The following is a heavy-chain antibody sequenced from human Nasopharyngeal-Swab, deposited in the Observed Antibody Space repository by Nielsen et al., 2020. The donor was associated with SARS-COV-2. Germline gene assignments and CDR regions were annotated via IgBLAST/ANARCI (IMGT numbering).Heavy chain of an antibody. CDR2: IWYDGSNK. CDR1: GFTFSSYG. CDR3: ARTFNLRGIAEAGNVGDL. V-gene: IGHV3-33*01. D-gene: IGHD6-19*01. Sequence: GGSLRLSCAASGFTFSSYGMHWVRQAPGKGLEWVAVIWYDGSNKYYADSVKGRFTISRDNSKNTLYLQMNSLRAEDTAVYYCARTFNLRGIAEAGNVGDLWGLGTMVIVSS. J-gene: IGHJ3*01.